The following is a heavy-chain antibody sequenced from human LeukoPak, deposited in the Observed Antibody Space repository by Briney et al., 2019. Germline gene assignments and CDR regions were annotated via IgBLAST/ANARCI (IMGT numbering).Heavy chain of an antibody. V-gene: IGHV4-59*01. D-gene: IGHD6-19*01. CDR2: IYYSRST. CDR1: GGSISIYY. J-gene: IGHJ5*02. CDR3: ASRLGYSSGWYHSFRFDP. Sequence: SETLSLTCTLSGGSISIYYWSWLPQPPGKGLEWIGYIYYSRSTNYNPSLKSRVTISVDTSKNQFSLKLSSVTAADTAVYYCASRLGYSSGWYHSFRFDPWGQGTLVTVSS.